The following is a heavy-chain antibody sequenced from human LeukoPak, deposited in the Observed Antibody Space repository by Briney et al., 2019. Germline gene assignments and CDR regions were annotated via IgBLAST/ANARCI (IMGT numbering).Heavy chain of an antibody. V-gene: IGHV3-74*01. J-gene: IGHJ4*02. D-gene: IGHD6-13*01. CDR1: VFTFSNYW. CDR2: IYNDGSTT. CDR3: ARTLYAEAGIVN. Sequence: GGSLRLPCAASVFTFSNYWMHWVRHAPGKGLVWVSRIYNDGSTTTYADSVKGRFTIYRDNAMNTLYLQMNSLRAEDTAVYYCARTLYAEAGIVNWGRGTLVTVSS.